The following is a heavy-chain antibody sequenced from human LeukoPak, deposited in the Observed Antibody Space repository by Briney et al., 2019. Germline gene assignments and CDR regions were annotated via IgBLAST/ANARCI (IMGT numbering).Heavy chain of an antibody. CDR3: ARDYKAVGKDRERFDP. Sequence: SETLSLTCAVYGGSFSGYYWGWIRQPPGKGLEWIGSIYHSGSTYYNPSLKSRVTISVDTSKNQFSLKLSSVTAADTAVYYCARDYKAVGKDRERFDPWGQGTLVTVSS. D-gene: IGHD6-19*01. J-gene: IGHJ5*02. V-gene: IGHV4-38-2*02. CDR1: GGSFSGYY. CDR2: IYHSGST.